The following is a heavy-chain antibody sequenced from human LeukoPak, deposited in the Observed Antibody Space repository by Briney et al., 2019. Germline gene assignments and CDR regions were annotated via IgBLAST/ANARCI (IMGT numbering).Heavy chain of an antibody. V-gene: IGHV4-4*07. CDR2: ISGSGTI. CDR1: GGSIHSY. J-gene: IGHJ5*02. Sequence: SETLSLTCTVSGGSIHSYWSWIRQPAGKGLEWIGRISGSGTITYNPALQSRLTISIDTSKNQFSLKLMSVTAADTAVYYCARDSGTTGEVKFDPWGQRTLVTVSS. CDR3: ARDSGTTGEVKFDP. D-gene: IGHD3-10*01.